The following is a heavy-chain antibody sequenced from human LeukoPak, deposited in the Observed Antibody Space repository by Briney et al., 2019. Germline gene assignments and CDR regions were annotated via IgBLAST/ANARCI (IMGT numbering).Heavy chain of an antibody. D-gene: IGHD3-10*01. CDR3: ARERSYYYGSGSYGY. J-gene: IGHJ4*02. CDR2: ISSSGSTI. V-gene: IGHV3-11*01. CDR1: GFTFSDYY. Sequence: GGSLRLSCAASGFTFSDYYMSWLRQAPGKGLEWVSYISSSGSTIYYADSVKGRFTISRDNAKNSLYLQMNSLRAEDTAVYYCARERSYYYGSGSYGYWGQGTLVTVSS.